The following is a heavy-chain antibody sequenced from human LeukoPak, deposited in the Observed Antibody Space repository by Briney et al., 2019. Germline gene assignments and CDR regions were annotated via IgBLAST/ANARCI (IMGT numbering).Heavy chain of an antibody. J-gene: IGHJ4*02. D-gene: IGHD3-16*01. V-gene: IGHV3-21*01. CDR2: IGFSTTYI. CDR3: ARDCVGGCLDS. CDR1: AFTFSSHT. Sequence: GGSLRLSCAGSAFTFSSHTINWVRQAPGRGLEWVSCIGFSTTYIHYADSVKGRFTVTRDNAKGSVSLQMNSLRAEDTSVYCARDCVGGCLDSWGQGTLVTVS.